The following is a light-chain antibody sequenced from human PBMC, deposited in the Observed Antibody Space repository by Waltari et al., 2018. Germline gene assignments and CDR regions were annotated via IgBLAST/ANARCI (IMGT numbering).Light chain of an antibody. CDR1: NSTIGAGSD. Sequence: QSVLTQPPSVSGAPGQRVPIPCAGRNSTIGAGSDVHWYQHLPGTAPKLLIYGNINRPSGVPDRFSGSKSGTSASLAITGLQADDEADYYCQSYDSSHWVFGGGTKLTVL. CDR2: GNI. V-gene: IGLV1-40*01. J-gene: IGLJ3*02. CDR3: QSYDSSHWV.